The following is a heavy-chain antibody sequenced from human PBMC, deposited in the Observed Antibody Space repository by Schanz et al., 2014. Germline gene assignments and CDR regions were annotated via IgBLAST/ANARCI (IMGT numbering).Heavy chain of an antibody. D-gene: IGHD2-8*02. J-gene: IGHJ4*02. CDR1: GFTFSIYA. V-gene: IGHV3-23*04. Sequence: MQLVESGGGLVKPGGSLRLSCAASGFTFSIYAMSWVRQAPGKGLEWVSAISGGGGTTYYADSVKGRFTISRDNSKNTLYLQMNSLRAEDTAVYYCAKTLFPGGTQTFGNWGRGTLVTVS. CDR3: AKTLFPGGTQTFGN. CDR2: ISGGGGTT.